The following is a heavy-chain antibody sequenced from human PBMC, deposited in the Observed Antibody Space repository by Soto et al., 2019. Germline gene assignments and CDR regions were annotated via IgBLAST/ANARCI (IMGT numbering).Heavy chain of an antibody. CDR2: INPGDSYT. J-gene: IGHJ6*02. CDR3: ARHRSWAYGMDI. CDR1: GYNFITNW. V-gene: IGHV5-51*01. D-gene: IGHD6-13*01. Sequence: EVQLVQSGAEVKKPGESLKISCQASGYNFITNWIAWVRQVPRKGLEWMGIINPGDSYTIYSPAFQGQVTISADKSISTSYLQWSSLKASDTAMYYCARHRSWAYGMDIWGQGTTVSVSS.